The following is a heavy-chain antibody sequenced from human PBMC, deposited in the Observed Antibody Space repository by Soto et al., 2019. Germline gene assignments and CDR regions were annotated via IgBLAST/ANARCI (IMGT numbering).Heavy chain of an antibody. CDR1: GYTFTGYY. V-gene: IGHV1-2*02. J-gene: IGHJ6*02. CDR2: INPNSGGT. CDR3: ARDYPSSSWYYSYYYGMDV. Sequence: GASVKVSCKASGYTFTGYYMHWVRQAPGQGREWMGWINPNSGGTNYAQKFQGRVTMTRDTSISTAYRELSRLRSDDTAVYSCARDYPSSSWYYSYYYGMDVWGQGTTVTVSS. D-gene: IGHD6-13*01.